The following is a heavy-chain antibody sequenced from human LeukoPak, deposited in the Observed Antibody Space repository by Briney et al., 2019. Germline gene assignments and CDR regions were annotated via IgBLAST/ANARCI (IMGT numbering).Heavy chain of an antibody. CDR2: IYYTGIT. V-gene: IGHV4-59*08. CDR1: GGSISSFY. CDR3: TRHDAVPVIGHGMGV. Sequence: SETLSLTCTVSGGSISSFYWSWIRQPPGKGLEGRGDIYYTGITNYNPSLESRVTISVDTPKNQFSLTLNSVTAADTAVYYCTRHDAVPVIGHGMGVWGQGTTVTVSS. D-gene: IGHD3-16*02. J-gene: IGHJ6*02.